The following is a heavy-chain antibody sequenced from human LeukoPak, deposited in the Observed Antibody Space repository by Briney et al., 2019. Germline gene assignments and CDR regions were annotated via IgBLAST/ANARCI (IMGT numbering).Heavy chain of an antibody. CDR1: GFTFSTYA. CDR2: VSGSGGST. J-gene: IGHJ4*02. V-gene: IGHV3-23*01. Sequence: AGGSLRLSCAASGFTFSTYAMSWVRQAPGKGLEWVSAVSGSGGSTYYADSVKGRFTISRDNSKNTLYLQMNSLRAEDTAVYYCAKDSGIAVAGTMYGYWGQGTLVTVSS. D-gene: IGHD6-19*01. CDR3: AKDSGIAVAGTMYGY.